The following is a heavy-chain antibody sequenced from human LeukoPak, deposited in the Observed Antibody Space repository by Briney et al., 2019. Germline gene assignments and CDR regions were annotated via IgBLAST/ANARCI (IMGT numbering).Heavy chain of an antibody. CDR2: ISWNSGSI. D-gene: IGHD6-13*01. V-gene: IGHV3-9*01. CDR3: ARVSGVAAAGTGSEFDY. Sequence: HSGGSLRLSCAASGFTFDDYAMHWVRQAPGKGLEWVSGISWNSGSIGYADSVKGRFTISRDNSKNTLYLQMNSLRAEDTAVYYCARVSGVAAAGTGSEFDYWGQGTLVTVSS. J-gene: IGHJ4*02. CDR1: GFTFDDYA.